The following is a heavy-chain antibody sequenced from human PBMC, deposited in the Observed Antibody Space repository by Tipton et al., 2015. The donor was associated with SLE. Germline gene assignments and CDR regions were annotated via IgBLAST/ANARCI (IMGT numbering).Heavy chain of an antibody. D-gene: IGHD1-1*01. CDR1: GYVFTDYY. Sequence: QSGAEVKEPGASVKVSCKTSGYVFTDYYIHWVRQAPGQGLEWAGRISTNGDKANYAQKFRGRITMARDTSISTTYMELSGLIFDDTAVDYCARGGNWKDVPNCFDPWGQGTLVTVSS. J-gene: IGHJ5*02. CDR3: ARGGNWKDVPNCFDP. CDR2: ISTNGDKA. V-gene: IGHV1-2*06.